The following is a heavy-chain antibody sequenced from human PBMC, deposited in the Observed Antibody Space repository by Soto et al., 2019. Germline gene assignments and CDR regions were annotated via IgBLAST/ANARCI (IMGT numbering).Heavy chain of an antibody. J-gene: IGHJ4*02. Sequence: GESLKISWKGSGYSFAGYWSTWVRQKPGKGLEWMGRIDPSDSQTYYSPSFRGHVTISVTKAITTVFLQWSSLRASDTAMYYCARRLYLSDTCPNFQYYFHLWGQGSPVTFSS. CDR3: ARRLYLSDTCPNFQYYFHL. V-gene: IGHV5-10-1*01. CDR2: IDPSDSQT. D-gene: IGHD1-26*01. CDR1: GYSFAGYW.